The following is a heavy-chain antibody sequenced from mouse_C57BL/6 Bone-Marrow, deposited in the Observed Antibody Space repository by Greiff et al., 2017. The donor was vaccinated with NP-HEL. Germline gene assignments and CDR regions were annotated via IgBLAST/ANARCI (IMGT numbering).Heavy chain of an antibody. D-gene: IGHD2-3*01. CDR3: ARHYDGYLGY. CDR2: IDPEDGKT. CDR1: GFNIKDYY. V-gene: IGHV14-2*01. J-gene: IGHJ2*01. Sequence: VQLQQSGAELVKPGASVKLSCTASGFNIKDYYMHWVKQRTEQGLEWIGRIDPEDGKTKYAPEFQGKATITADTSSNTAYLQLSSLTSEDTAVYYCARHYDGYLGYWGQGTTLTVSS.